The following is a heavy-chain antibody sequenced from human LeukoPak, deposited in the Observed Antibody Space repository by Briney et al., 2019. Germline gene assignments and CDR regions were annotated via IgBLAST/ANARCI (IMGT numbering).Heavy chain of an antibody. CDR1: GGSISSYY. J-gene: IGHJ4*02. Sequence: SETLSLTCIVSGGSISSYYWSWIRQPPGKGLEWIGYIYYSGSTNYNPSLKSRVTISVDTSKNQFSLKLSSVTAADTAVYYCARGLMMAVAGRGEFHYWGQGTRVTVSS. D-gene: IGHD6-13*01. CDR3: ARGLMMAVAGRGEFHY. V-gene: IGHV4-59*01. CDR2: IYYSGST.